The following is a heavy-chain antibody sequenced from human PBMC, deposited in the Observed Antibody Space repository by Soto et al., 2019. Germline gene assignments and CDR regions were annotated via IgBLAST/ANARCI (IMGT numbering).Heavy chain of an antibody. CDR1: GDSITSGNYY. V-gene: IGHV4-31*03. J-gene: IGHJ3*02. CDR2: IHHSGNT. D-gene: IGHD3-9*01. CDR3: ARPNYDIFTGLSGFDI. Sequence: QVQLQESGPGLVKPSQTLSLTCIVSGDSITSGNYYWSWIRQHPGKGLEWIGYIHHSGNTYYIPSLNSRLSLSMATSKNQFSLQLSSVTAADTALYYCARPNYDIFTGLSGFDIWGQGTMVTVSS.